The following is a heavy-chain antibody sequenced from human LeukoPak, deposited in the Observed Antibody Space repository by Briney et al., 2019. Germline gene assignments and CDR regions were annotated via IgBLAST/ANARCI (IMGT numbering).Heavy chain of an antibody. CDR3: AREQYYYGSGSNYYFDC. D-gene: IGHD3-10*01. V-gene: IGHV3-11*04. J-gene: IGHJ4*02. CDR1: GFTFSDYY. Sequence: PGGSLRLSCAASGFTFSDYYMSWIRQIPGKGLEWISYISSSGGTISYADSVKGRFTISRDNAKNSLYLQMSSLRAEDTAVYYCAREQYYYGSGSNYYFDCWGQGILVTVSS. CDR2: ISSSGGTI.